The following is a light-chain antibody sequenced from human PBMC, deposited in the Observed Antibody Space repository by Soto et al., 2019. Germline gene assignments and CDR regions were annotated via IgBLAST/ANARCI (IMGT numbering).Light chain of an antibody. J-gene: IGLJ1*01. V-gene: IGLV2-23*02. CDR2: EVS. CDR1: SSDVGSYNL. Sequence: QSALTQPASVSGSPGQSITISCTGTSSDVGSYNLVSWYQQHPGKAPKLMIYEVSKRPSGVSNRFSGSKSDNTASLTISGLQAEDETDYYCCSYAGSYIYVFGTGTKLTVL. CDR3: CSYAGSYIYV.